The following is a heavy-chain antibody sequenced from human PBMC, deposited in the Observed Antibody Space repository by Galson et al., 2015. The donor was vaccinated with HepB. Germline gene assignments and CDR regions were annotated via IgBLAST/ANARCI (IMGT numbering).Heavy chain of an antibody. CDR2: ISGSGGST. CDR1: GFTFSSYA. J-gene: IGHJ5*02. V-gene: IGHV3-23*01. CDR3: AKDRGVTTVVTPFGWFDP. D-gene: IGHD4-23*01. Sequence: SLRLSCAASGFTFSSYAMSWVRQAPGKGLEWVSAISGSGGSTYYADSVKGRFTISRDNSKNTLYLQMNSLRAEDTAVYYCAKDRGVTTVVTPFGWFDPWGQGTLVTVSS.